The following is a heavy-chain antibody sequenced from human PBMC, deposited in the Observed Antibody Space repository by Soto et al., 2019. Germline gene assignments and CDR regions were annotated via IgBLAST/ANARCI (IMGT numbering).Heavy chain of an antibody. CDR3: ARKGAAASYAYYYMDV. Sequence: LETLSLTCAVYGGSFSGYYWSWIRQPPGKGLEWIGEINHSGSTNYNPSLKSRVTISVDTSKNQFSLNLTSATAADTAVFYCARKGAAASYAYYYMDVWGRGTAVTVSS. V-gene: IGHV4-34*01. D-gene: IGHD6-13*01. CDR1: GGSFSGYY. CDR2: INHSGST. J-gene: IGHJ6*03.